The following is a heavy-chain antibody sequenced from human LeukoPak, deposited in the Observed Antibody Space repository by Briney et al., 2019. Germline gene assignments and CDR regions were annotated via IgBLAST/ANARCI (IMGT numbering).Heavy chain of an antibody. J-gene: IGHJ3*02. D-gene: IGHD1-26*01. CDR1: GFTFSSYG. CDR3: AGVGATHGIDAFDI. CDR2: IWYDGSNK. V-gene: IGHV3-33*01. Sequence: GGSLRLSCAASGFTFSSYGMHWVRQAPGKGLEWVAVIWYDGSNKYYADSVKGRFIISRDNSKNTLYLQMNSLRAEDTAVYYCAGVGATHGIDAFDIWGQGTMVTVSS.